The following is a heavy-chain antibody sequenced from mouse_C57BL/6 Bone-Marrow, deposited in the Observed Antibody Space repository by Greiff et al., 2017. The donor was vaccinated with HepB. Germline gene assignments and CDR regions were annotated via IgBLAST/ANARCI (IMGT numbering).Heavy chain of an antibody. Sequence: VQLQQPGTELVKPGASVKLSCKASGYTFTSYWMHWVKQRPGQGLEWIGNINPSNGGTNYNEKFKSKATLTVDKSSSTAYMQLSSLTSEDSAVYYCARASLFITTPRYFDVWGTGTTVTVSS. V-gene: IGHV1-53*01. CDR2: INPSNGGT. CDR1: GYTFTSYW. D-gene: IGHD1-1*01. CDR3: ARASLFITTPRYFDV. J-gene: IGHJ1*03.